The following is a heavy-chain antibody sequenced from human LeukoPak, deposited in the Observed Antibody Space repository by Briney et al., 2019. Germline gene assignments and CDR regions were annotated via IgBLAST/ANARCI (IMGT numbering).Heavy chain of an antibody. D-gene: IGHD3-16*01. V-gene: IGHV3-43*01. CDR1: GFTFDDYS. CDR2: LSWDGGTR. CDR3: ARFEGRGY. Sequence: GGSLRLSCAASGFTFDDYSMHWVRQVPGKGLEWVSLLSWDGGTRYYADSVKGRFTISRDNAKNSLYLQMNSLRAEDTAVYYCARFEGRGYWGQGTLVTVSS. J-gene: IGHJ4*02.